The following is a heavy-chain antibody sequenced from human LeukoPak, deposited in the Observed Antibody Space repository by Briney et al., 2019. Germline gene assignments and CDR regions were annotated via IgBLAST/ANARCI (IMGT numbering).Heavy chain of an antibody. J-gene: IGHJ4*02. D-gene: IGHD3/OR15-3a*01. CDR2: ISGSGGST. CDR3: AKDSSTYWLLYGWGDYFDY. Sequence: PGGSLRLSCAASGFTFRSYAMSWVRQAPGKGLEWVSAISGSGGSTYYADSVKGRFTISRDNSKNTLYLQMNSLRAEDTAVYYCAKDSSTYWLLYGWGDYFDYWGQGTLVTVSS. CDR1: GFTFRSYA. V-gene: IGHV3-23*01.